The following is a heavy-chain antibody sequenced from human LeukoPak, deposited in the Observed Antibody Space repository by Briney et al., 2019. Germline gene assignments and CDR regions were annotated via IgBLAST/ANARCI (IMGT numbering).Heavy chain of an antibody. CDR1: GFTFSSYS. Sequence: GGSLRLSCAASGFTFSSYSMNWVRKAPGKRLEWVSSISSSSSYIYYADSVKGRFSISRDNAKNTLYLQMNSLRAEDTAVYYCVRDLGGRSGHWGQGTLVTVSS. J-gene: IGHJ4*02. CDR3: VRDLGGRSGH. V-gene: IGHV3-21*01. D-gene: IGHD1-26*01. CDR2: ISSSSSYI.